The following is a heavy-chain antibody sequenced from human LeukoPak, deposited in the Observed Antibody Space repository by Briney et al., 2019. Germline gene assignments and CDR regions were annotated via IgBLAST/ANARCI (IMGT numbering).Heavy chain of an antibody. CDR1: GYTFTGYY. CDR3: ARATEYYDILTGYLTYFDY. J-gene: IGHJ4*02. CDR2: INPNSGGT. Sequence: ASVKVSCKASGYTFTGYYMHWVRQAPGQGLEWMGWINPNSGGTNYAQKFQGRVTMTRDTSISTAYMELSRLRSDDTAVYYCARATEYYDILTGYLTYFDYRGQGTLVTVSS. D-gene: IGHD3-9*01. V-gene: IGHV1-2*02.